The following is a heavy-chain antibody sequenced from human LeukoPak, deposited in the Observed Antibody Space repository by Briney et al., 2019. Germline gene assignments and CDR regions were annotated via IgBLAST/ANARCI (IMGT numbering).Heavy chain of an antibody. CDR3: AKRGVVIRVILVGFHKEAYYFES. CDR1: GITLNNYG. D-gene: IGHD3/OR15-3a*01. J-gene: IGHJ4*02. V-gene: IGHV3-23*01. Sequence: GGSLRLSCAVSGITLNNYGMTWVRQAPGKGLEWVAGISDSGGSTKYADSVKGRFTISRDNPKNTLYLQMNSLRAEDTAVYFCAKRGVVIRVILVGFHKEAYYFESWGQGALVTVSP. CDR2: ISDSGGST.